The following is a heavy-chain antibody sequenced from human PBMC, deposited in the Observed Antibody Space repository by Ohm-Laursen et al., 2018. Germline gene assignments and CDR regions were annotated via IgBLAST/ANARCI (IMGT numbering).Heavy chain of an antibody. CDR2: IYTSGRT. V-gene: IGHV4-4*07. Sequence: TLSLTCTVSGGSISDYYWSWIRQPAAKGLEWIGRIYTSGRTNYNPSLKSRVTMSLDTSKNQFSLKLSSVTAADTAVYYCARDLGGYSYGLGYWGQGTLVTVSS. CDR3: ARDLGGYSYGLGY. J-gene: IGHJ4*02. CDR1: GGSISDYY. D-gene: IGHD5-18*01.